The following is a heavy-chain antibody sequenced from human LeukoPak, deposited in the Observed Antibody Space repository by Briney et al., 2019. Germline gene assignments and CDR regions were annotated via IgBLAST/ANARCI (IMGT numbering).Heavy chain of an antibody. Sequence: SETLSLTCTVSGGSISSYYWSWIRQPAGKGLEWIGRIYTSGSTNYNPSLKSRVTMSVDTSKNQFSLKLSSVTAADTAVYYCARDRATVTTKIYYYGMDVWGQGTTVTVSS. V-gene: IGHV4-4*07. CDR2: IYTSGST. CDR3: ARDRATVTTKIYYYGMDV. CDR1: GGSISSYY. J-gene: IGHJ6*02. D-gene: IGHD4-17*01.